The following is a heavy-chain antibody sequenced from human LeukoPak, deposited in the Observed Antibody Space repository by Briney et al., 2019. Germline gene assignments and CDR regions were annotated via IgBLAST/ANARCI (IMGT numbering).Heavy chain of an antibody. J-gene: IGHJ1*01. CDR1: GYTFTSYG. V-gene: IGHV1-18*01. Sequence: ASVKVSCKASGYTFTSYGISWVRQAPGRGLEWMGWISAYNGNTNYAQKLQGRVTMTTDTSTSTAYMELRSLRSDDTAVYYCARFRRGQQLVLYFQHWGQGTLVTVSS. CDR3: ARFRRGQQLVLYFQH. CDR2: ISAYNGNT. D-gene: IGHD6-13*01.